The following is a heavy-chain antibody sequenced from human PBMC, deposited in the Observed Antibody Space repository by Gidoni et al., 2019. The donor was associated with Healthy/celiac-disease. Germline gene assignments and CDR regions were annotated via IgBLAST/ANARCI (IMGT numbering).Heavy chain of an antibody. V-gene: IGHV5-51*01. CDR2: IYPGDSTT. Sequence: EVQLVQSGAEVKKRGESLKISCMGSGYSFTSYWIGWVRQKPGKGLEWWGIIYPGDSTTRYNPSYQGQGTSSADKSISTAYLQWSSLKASDTAMYYCARQGCSGGSCYSAVGYFDLWGRGTLVTVSS. D-gene: IGHD2-15*01. J-gene: IGHJ2*01. CDR3: ARQGCSGGSCYSAVGYFDL. CDR1: GYSFTSYW.